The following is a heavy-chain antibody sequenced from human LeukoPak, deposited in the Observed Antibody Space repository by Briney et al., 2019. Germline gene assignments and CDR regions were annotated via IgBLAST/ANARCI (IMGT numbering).Heavy chain of an antibody. CDR3: ARRYDYVWGSPPYGMDV. D-gene: IGHD3-16*01. CDR1: GGSFSGYY. CDR2: INHSGST. V-gene: IGHV4-34*01. J-gene: IGHJ6*02. Sequence: SETLSLTRAVYGGSFSGYYWSWIRQPPGKGLEWIGEINHSGSTNYNPSLKSRVTISVDTSKNQFSLKLSSVTAADTAVYYCARRYDYVWGSPPYGMDVWGQGTTVTVSS.